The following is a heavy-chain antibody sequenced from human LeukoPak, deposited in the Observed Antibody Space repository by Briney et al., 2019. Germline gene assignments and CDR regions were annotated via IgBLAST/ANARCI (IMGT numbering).Heavy chain of an antibody. CDR1: GGSIGSSSYY. V-gene: IGHV4-39*02. J-gene: IGHJ4*02. D-gene: IGHD4-17*01. Sequence: PSETLSLTCTVSGGSIGSSSYYWDWIRQSPGKGLEWIGSIYYSGSPYYNPSLKSRLTISMDTSKNQFSLKLSSVTAADTAVYYCARDRALNDYGEIDYWGQGTLVTVSS. CDR3: ARDRALNDYGEIDY. CDR2: IYYSGSP.